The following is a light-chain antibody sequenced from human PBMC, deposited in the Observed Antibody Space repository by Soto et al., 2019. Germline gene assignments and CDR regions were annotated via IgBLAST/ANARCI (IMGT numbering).Light chain of an antibody. J-gene: IGKJ1*01. CDR1: QSVSNNY. V-gene: IGKV3-20*01. Sequence: EIVLTQSPGTLSLSPGERATLSCRASQSVSNNYLAWHQQKPGQAPRLLIYVASSRAPGIPDRFSGSGSGTDFTLTISRLEPEDFAVYYCQQYGSSPWTFGQGTKVEI. CDR3: QQYGSSPWT. CDR2: VAS.